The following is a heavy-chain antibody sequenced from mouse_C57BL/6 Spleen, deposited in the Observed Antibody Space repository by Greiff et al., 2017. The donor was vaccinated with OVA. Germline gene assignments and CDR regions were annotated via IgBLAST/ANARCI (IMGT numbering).Heavy chain of an antibody. CDR3: ARNYRGNAMDY. CDR2: IYPGDGDT. J-gene: IGHJ4*01. D-gene: IGHD2-1*01. CDR1: GYAFSSSW. V-gene: IGHV1-82*01. Sequence: VQLQQSGPELVKPGASVKISCKASGYAFSSSWMNWVKQRPGKGLEWIGRIYPGDGDTNYNGKFKGKATLTADKSSSTAYMQLSSLTSEDSAVYFCARNYRGNAMDYWGQGTSVTVSS.